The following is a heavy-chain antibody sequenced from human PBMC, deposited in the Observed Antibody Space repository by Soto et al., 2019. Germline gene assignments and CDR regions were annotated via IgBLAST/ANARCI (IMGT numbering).Heavy chain of an antibody. CDR2: ISGSDGKT. J-gene: IGHJ4*02. D-gene: IGHD1-26*01. CDR3: ARWSFLDY. V-gene: IGHV3-23*01. CDR1: GFSFTSYA. Sequence: EVQLLESGGGLVRPGGSLRLSCAASGFSFTSYALSWVRQAPGKGLEWVSTISGSDGKTYYADSVKGRFSISRDTSKTTLYLKMNSLRVEDTAVYYCARWSFLDYWGQVTRVTVS.